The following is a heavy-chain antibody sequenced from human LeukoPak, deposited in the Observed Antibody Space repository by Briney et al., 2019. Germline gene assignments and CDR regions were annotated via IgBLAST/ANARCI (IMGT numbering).Heavy chain of an antibody. D-gene: IGHD2-21*02. CDR3: AKDSYQGDWGLDVFDI. J-gene: IGHJ3*02. V-gene: IGHV3-48*01. CDR1: GFTFSSYS. Sequence: GGSLRLSCAASGFTFSSYSMSWVRQAPGKGLEWVSFISSSSNTKYNADSVKGRFTISRDNAKNSLNLQMNSLRAEDTAVYYCAKDSYQGDWGLDVFDIWGQGTMGTVS. CDR2: ISSSSNTK.